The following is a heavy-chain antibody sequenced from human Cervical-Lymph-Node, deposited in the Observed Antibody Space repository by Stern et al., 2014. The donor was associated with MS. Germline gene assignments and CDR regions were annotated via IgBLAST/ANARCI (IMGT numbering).Heavy chain of an antibody. CDR3: VRADGSAYDY. J-gene: IGHJ4*02. CDR1: GFTFSDYY. V-gene: IGHV3-11*01. D-gene: IGHD3-10*01. CDR2: IRSRNDLI. Sequence: VQLVGSGGGLVKPGGSLRLSCTASGFTFSDYYMSWIRKAHGEGLEWISYIRSRNDLIQYADSVRGRFNISSGNAQNLLYLLLGSLRAEDTAVYYCVRADGSAYDYWGQGTLVIVSS.